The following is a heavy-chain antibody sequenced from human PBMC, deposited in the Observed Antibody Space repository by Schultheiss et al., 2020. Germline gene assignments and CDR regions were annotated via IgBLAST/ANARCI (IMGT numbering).Heavy chain of an antibody. CDR3: ARGRGSRAWYFDL. CDR2: IYYSGST. J-gene: IGHJ2*01. D-gene: IGHD1-26*01. Sequence: SETLSLTCTVSGGSISSGGYYWSWIRQHPGKGLEWIGYIYYSGSTNYSPSLKSRVAISLDKAKNQFTLRLSSVTAADTAVYYCARGRGSRAWYFDLWGRGTPVTVSS. V-gene: IGHV4-31*03. CDR1: GGSISSGGYY.